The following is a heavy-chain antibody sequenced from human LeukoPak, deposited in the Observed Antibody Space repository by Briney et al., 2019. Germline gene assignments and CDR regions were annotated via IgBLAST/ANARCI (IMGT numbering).Heavy chain of an antibody. CDR2: INPSGGST. Sequence: GASVKVSCKAAGYTFTSYYMHWVGQAPGQGREGMGIINPSGGSTSYAQKFQGRVTMTRHTSTSTVYMELSRLTSEDTAVYYCASPAGRELLLPCDYWGQGTLVTVSS. D-gene: IGHD1-26*01. V-gene: IGHV1-46*01. CDR1: GYTFTSYY. CDR3: ASPAGRELLLPCDY. J-gene: IGHJ4*02.